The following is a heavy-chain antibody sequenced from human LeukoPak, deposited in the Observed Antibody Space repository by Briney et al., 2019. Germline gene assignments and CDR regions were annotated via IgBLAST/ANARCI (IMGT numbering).Heavy chain of an antibody. CDR3: ARRSSWGLGY. V-gene: IGHV4-34*01. D-gene: IGHD6-13*01. Sequence: PSETLSLTCAVYGGSFSGYYWSWIRQPPGKGLEWIGEINHSGSTNYNPSLKSRVTISVDTSKNQFSLKLSSVTAADTAVYYCARRSSWGLGYWGQGTLVTVSS. J-gene: IGHJ4*02. CDR2: INHSGST. CDR1: GGSFSGYY.